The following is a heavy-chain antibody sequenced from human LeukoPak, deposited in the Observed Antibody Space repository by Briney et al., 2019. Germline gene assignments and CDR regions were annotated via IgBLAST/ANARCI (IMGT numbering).Heavy chain of an antibody. CDR3: ARGADSSGYYSIFYFDY. Sequence: PSETLSLTCTVSGGSISSYYWSWIRQPPGKGLEWIGYIYYSGSTNYNPSLKSRVTISVDTSKNQFSLNLSSVTAADTAVYYCARGADSSGYYSIFYFDYWGQGTLVTVSS. CDR2: IYYSGST. D-gene: IGHD3-22*01. CDR1: GGSISSYY. V-gene: IGHV4-59*01. J-gene: IGHJ4*02.